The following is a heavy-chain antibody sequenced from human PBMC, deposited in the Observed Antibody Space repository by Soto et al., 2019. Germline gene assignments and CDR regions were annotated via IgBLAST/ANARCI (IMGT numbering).Heavy chain of an antibody. CDR2: IVPIVDTS. Sequence: QVQLVQSGAEVRQPASSVKVSCKTSGGTFSSYAISWVRQAPGQGLEWMGGIVPIVDTSTYAQKFQGRVTITTDESTSKAYMELSSLRSDDTAIYYCVRVVAIPGYPDNWGQGTLDTVSS. V-gene: IGHV1-69*05. CDR1: GGTFSSYA. D-gene: IGHD5-12*01. J-gene: IGHJ4*02. CDR3: VRVVAIPGYPDN.